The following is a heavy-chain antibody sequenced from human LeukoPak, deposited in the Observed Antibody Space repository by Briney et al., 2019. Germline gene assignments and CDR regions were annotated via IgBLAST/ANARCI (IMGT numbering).Heavy chain of an antibody. CDR1: GGSISSDSYY. CDR3: ASLAGAGLSEGY. Sequence: PSETLSLTCTVSGGSISSDSYYWAWIRQPPGKGLEWIASIYYSGSTYYNPSLKSRVTISVDTSRNQFSLKLSSVTAADTAVYYCASLAGAGLSEGYGGQGPRVIVSS. CDR2: IYYSGST. D-gene: IGHD6-19*01. J-gene: IGHJ4*02. V-gene: IGHV4-39*01.